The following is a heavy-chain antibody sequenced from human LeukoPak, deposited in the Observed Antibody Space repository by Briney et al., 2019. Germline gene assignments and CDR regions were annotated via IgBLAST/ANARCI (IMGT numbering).Heavy chain of an antibody. J-gene: IGHJ3*02. V-gene: IGHV3-30*18. Sequence: GGSLRLSCAASGFTFSSYGMHWVRQAPRKGMDWVAVISRDESNKYYADSVKGRFTISRDNSKNTPFLQMNSLRAEDTAVFYCAKGSDYDSIFFPHALDIWGQGTMVTVSS. CDR3: AKGSDYDSIFFPHALDI. CDR2: ISRDESNK. D-gene: IGHD3-22*01. CDR1: GFTFSSYG.